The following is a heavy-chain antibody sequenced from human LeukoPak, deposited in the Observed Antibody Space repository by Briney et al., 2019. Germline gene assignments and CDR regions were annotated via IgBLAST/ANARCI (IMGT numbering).Heavy chain of an antibody. D-gene: IGHD4-17*01. J-gene: IGHJ4*02. CDR2: IYSGDTT. V-gene: IGHV3-66*04. CDR3: ARRGYGDYAPFDY. Sequence: GGSLRLSSAVSGFTVSTNFMTWVRQAPGKGLEWVSLIYSGDTTYYADSVKGRFTISRDNSKNTLYLQMNSLRADDTALYYCARRGYGDYAPFDYWGQGTLVTVSS. CDR1: GFTVSTNF.